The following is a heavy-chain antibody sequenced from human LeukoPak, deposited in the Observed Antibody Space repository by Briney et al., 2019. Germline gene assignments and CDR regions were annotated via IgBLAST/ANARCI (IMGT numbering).Heavy chain of an antibody. CDR2: INHSGST. CDR3: ARRTTRSSPAAAAIDY. D-gene: IGHD6-13*01. J-gene: IGHJ4*02. CDR1: GGSFSGYY. V-gene: IGHV4-34*01. Sequence: SETLSLTCAVYGGSFSGYYWSWIRQPPGKGLEWIGEINHSGSTNYNPSLKSRVTRSVDTSKNQFSLKLSSVTAADTAVYYCARRTTRSSPAAAAIDYWGQGTLVTVSS.